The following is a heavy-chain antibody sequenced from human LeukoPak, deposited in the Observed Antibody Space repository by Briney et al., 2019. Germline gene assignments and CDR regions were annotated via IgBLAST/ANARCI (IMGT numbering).Heavy chain of an antibody. D-gene: IGHD1-20*01. CDR2: IYYSGST. Sequence: SETLSLTCTVSGGSISSGDYYWSWIRQPPGKGLEWIGYIYYSGSTYYNPSLKSRVTISVDTSKNQFSLKLSSVTAADTAVYYCARDGITGTRPLDYWGQGTLATVSS. CDR3: ARDGITGTRPLDY. CDR1: GGSISSGDYY. V-gene: IGHV4-30-4*08. J-gene: IGHJ4*02.